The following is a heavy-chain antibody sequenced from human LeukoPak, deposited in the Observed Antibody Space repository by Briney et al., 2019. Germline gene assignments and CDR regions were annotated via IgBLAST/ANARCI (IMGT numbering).Heavy chain of an antibody. CDR1: GYTFTGYY. CDR3: ARDFYGDYDY. J-gene: IGHJ4*02. D-gene: IGHD4-17*01. V-gene: IGHV1-2*06. Sequence: GASAKASCKASGYTFTGYYMHWVRQAPGQGLEWMGRINPNSGGTNYAQKFQGRVTMTRDTSISTAYMELSRLRSDDTAVYYCARDFYGDYDYWGQGTLVTVSS. CDR2: INPNSGGT.